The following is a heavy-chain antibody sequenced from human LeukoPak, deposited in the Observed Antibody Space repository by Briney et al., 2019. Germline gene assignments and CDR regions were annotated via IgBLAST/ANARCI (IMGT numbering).Heavy chain of an antibody. CDR2: IRSSSSSI. Sequence: GGSLRLSCAASGFTFSSYSMNGVRQAQGKGVEGVSYIRSSSSSIDYADSVKGRFTVSRDNAKNSLYLQMNRLSAEDTAVYSCATFKASLGLDPWGQGTLVTVSS. V-gene: IGHV3-48*01. CDR3: ATFKASLGLDP. J-gene: IGHJ5*02. CDR1: GFTFSSYS.